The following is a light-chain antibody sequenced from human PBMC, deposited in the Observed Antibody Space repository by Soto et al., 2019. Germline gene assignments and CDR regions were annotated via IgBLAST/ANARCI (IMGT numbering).Light chain of an antibody. J-gene: IGLJ3*02. CDR3: AAWDDSLSGVV. CDR2: NNN. V-gene: IGLV1-47*01. CDR1: ISNIGGNY. Sequence: QSVLTQPPSASGTPGQRVTISCSGSISNIGGNYVYWYQRLPGTAPKVLIYNNNQRPSGVPDRFSVSKSGTSASLAIRGLLSEDEDDYYCAAWDDSLSGVVFGGGTKLTVL.